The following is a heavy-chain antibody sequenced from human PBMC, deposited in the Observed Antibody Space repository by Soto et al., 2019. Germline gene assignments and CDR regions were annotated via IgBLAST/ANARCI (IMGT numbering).Heavy chain of an antibody. Sequence: SETLSLTCTGSGGSISSYYWSWIRQPPGKGLEWIGEINHSGSTNYNPSLKSRVTISVDTSKNQFSLKLSSVTAADTAVYYCARGYNYYDSSGYYSFDPWGQGTLVTVSS. J-gene: IGHJ5*02. CDR3: ARGYNYYDSSGYYSFDP. D-gene: IGHD3-22*01. CDR2: INHSGST. CDR1: GGSISSYY. V-gene: IGHV4-34*01.